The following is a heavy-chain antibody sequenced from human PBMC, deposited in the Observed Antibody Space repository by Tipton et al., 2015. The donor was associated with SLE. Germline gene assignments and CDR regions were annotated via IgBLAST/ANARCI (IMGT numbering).Heavy chain of an antibody. D-gene: IGHD6-19*01. V-gene: IGHV3-11*01. Sequence: LRLSCAASGFTFSDYYMSWIRQAPGKGLEWVSYISSSGSTIYYADSVKGRFTISRDNAKNSLYLQMNSLRAEDTAVYYCARGHSSGWYYFDYWGQGTLVTVSS. CDR1: GFTFSDYY. J-gene: IGHJ4*02. CDR2: ISSSGSTI. CDR3: ARGHSSGWYYFDY.